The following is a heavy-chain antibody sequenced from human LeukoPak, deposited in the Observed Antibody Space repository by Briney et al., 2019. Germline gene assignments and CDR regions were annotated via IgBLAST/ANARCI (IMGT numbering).Heavy chain of an antibody. CDR2: ISYDGSNK. J-gene: IGHJ3*02. CDR1: GFTFSSYA. D-gene: IGHD3-22*01. CDR3: ARDSAVVVVITYPWAPSGAFDI. V-gene: IGHV3-30-3*01. Sequence: PGRSLRLSCAASGFTFSSYAMHWVRQAPGKGLEWVAVISYDGSNKYYADSVKGRFTISRDNAKNSLYLQMNSLRAEDTAVYYCARDSAVVVVITYPWAPSGAFDIWGQGTMVTVSS.